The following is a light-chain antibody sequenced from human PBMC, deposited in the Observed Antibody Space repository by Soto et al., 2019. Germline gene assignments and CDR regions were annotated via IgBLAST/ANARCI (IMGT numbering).Light chain of an antibody. CDR2: EVN. CDR1: SSDGGGFNF. Sequence: QSALTQPASVSGSPGQSITMSCTGTSSDGGGFNFVSWYQQHPGKVPKRLIYEVNNRPSGISDRFSGSKSGNTASLTIAGLQAEDEADYYCISYTTGSTSKVFGTGTELTVL. V-gene: IGLV2-14*01. CDR3: ISYTTGSTSKV. J-gene: IGLJ1*01.